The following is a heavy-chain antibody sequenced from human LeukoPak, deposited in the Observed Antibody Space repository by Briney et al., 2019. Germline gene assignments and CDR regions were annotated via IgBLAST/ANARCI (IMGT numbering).Heavy chain of an antibody. Sequence: SETLSLTCTVSGGSVSSGTYCWSWIRQPPGKGLEWIGYIYYSGSTKYNPSLKSRVTISVDTSKNQFSLKLYSVTAADTAVYYCARDSLITAAGLVGMDVWGQGTTVTVSS. CDR3: ARDSLITAAGLVGMDV. D-gene: IGHD6-13*01. V-gene: IGHV4-61*01. CDR2: IYYSGST. J-gene: IGHJ6*02. CDR1: GGSVSSGTYC.